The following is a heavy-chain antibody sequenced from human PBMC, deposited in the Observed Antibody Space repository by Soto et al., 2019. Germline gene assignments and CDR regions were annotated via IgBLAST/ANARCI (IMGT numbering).Heavy chain of an antibody. D-gene: IGHD2-15*01. CDR1: GGTFSSYA. V-gene: IGHV1-69*01. Sequence: QVQLVQSGAEVKKPGSSVKVSCKASGGTFSSYAISWVRQAPGQGLEWMGGIIPIFGTANYAQKFQGRVTITADESTSTAYMELSSLRSEDTAVYYCATQGVAELPNASWFDPWGQGTLVTVSS. J-gene: IGHJ5*02. CDR3: ATQGVAELPNASWFDP. CDR2: IIPIFGTA.